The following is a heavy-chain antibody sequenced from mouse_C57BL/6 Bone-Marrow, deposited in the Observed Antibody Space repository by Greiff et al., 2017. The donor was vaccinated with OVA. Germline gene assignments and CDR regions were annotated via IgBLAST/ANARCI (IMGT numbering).Heavy chain of an antibody. CDR2: IYPRSGNT. CDR1: GYTFTSYG. CDR3: ARGGNDLAWFAY. Sequence: VQLQQSGAELARPGASVKLSCKASGYTFTSYGISWVKQRTGQGLEWIGEIYPRSGNTYYNEKFKGKATLTADKSSSTAYMELRSLTSEDSAVYFCARGGNDLAWFAYWGQGTLVTVSA. J-gene: IGHJ3*01. V-gene: IGHV1-81*01.